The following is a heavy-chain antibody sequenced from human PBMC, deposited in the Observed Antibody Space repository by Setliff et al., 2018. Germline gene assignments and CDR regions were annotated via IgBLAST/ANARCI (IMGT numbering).Heavy chain of an antibody. Sequence: PSETLSLTCAVSGFSITSGYYWGWIRQAPGKGLEWIGSLYHSGTTYYNPSPKRRVTISLDTSKNHFSLNLNSVTAADTAVYFCARHLSHCTMTTCYNNWFDPWGQGTPVTVSS. CDR1: GFSITSGYY. CDR3: ARHLSHCTMTTCYNNWFDP. J-gene: IGHJ5*02. V-gene: IGHV4-38-2*01. D-gene: IGHD2-2*02. CDR2: LYHSGTT.